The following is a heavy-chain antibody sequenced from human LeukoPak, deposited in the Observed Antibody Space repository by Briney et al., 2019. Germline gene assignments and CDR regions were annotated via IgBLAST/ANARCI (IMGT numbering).Heavy chain of an antibody. CDR1: GGSLSSYY. CDR3: ARKIRSGLDY. Sequence: PSETLSLTCTVSGGSLSSYYWSWIRQPPGEGLEWIGNIYYTGSTSYNPYLKSRVTILVDTSKNQFSLKLNYVNAADTAVYYCARKIRSGLDYWGQGSLVTVSS. D-gene: IGHD3-10*01. CDR2: IYYTGST. V-gene: IGHV4-59*08. J-gene: IGHJ4*02.